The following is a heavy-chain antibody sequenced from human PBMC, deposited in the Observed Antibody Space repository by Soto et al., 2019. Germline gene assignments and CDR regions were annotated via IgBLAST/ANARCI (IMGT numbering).Heavy chain of an antibody. Sequence: EVYLVESGGGLVQPGGSLRLSCLVSGFTFSDYDMHWVRQEAGKALEWVGAIGTTGDTYSPDSMEDRFTISRENVKNSLYLQIRSLRAGDTAVYFCARARSGWYAAMDFWGRGTLVTVS. CDR2: IGTTGDT. D-gene: IGHD6-13*01. CDR1: GFTFSDYD. CDR3: ARARSGWYAAMDF. V-gene: IGHV3-13*01. J-gene: IGHJ4*02.